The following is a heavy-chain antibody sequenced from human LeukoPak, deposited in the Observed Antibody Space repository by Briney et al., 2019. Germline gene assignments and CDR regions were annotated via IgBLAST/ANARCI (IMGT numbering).Heavy chain of an antibody. CDR2: IRSKTYGGA. J-gene: IGHJ1*01. D-gene: IGHD4-17*01. CDR3: SRGGVNDYGDGQHFQY. Sequence: SLRLSCTASGFTFSDYAISWVRQAPGKGLEWIGFIRSKTYGGAEYAASVKDRFVISRDDSKTIAYLQMNSLKTEDTAVYYCSRGGVNDYGDGQHFQYWGQGTLVTVSS. V-gene: IGHV3-49*04. CDR1: GFTFSDYA.